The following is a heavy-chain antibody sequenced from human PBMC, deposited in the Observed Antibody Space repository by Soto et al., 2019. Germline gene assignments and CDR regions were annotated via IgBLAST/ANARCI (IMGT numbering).Heavy chain of an antibody. CDR1: GGTLSGYF. CDR2: IEHNGNN. Sequence: SETLSLTCAVYGGTLSGYFWTWVRQPPGKGLEWIGEIEHNGNNNINPSLKSRVTLSVDTSKNQISLTLTSVTAADTAVHYCARDFRYFPYWGQGTLVTVSS. CDR3: ARDFRYFPY. V-gene: IGHV4-34*01. D-gene: IGHD3-10*01. J-gene: IGHJ4*02.